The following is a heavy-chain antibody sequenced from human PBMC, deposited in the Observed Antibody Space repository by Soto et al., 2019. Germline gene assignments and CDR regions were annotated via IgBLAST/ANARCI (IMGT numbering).Heavy chain of an antibody. CDR2: IIPIFGTA. J-gene: IGHJ4*02. V-gene: IGHV1-69*13. D-gene: IGHD1-26*01. Sequence: SVKVSCKASGGTFSSYAISWVRQAPGQGLEWMGGIIPIFGTANYAQKFQGRVTITADESTSTAYMELNSLRVDDTAVYYCVGEVGARSFGYWGPGTLVTVSS. CDR3: VGEVGARSFGY. CDR1: GGTFSSYA.